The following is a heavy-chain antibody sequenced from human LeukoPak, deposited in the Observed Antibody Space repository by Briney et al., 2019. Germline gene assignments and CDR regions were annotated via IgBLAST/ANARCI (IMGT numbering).Heavy chain of an antibody. V-gene: IGHV4-39*07. D-gene: IGHD4-17*01. Sequence: PSETLSLTCTVSGGSISSSSYYWGWIRQPPGKGLEWIGSIYYSGSTYYNPSLKSRVTISVDTSKNQFSLKLSSVTAADTAVYYCARDPLGDYAFDYWGQGTLVTVSS. CDR1: GGSISSSSYY. CDR2: IYYSGST. J-gene: IGHJ4*02. CDR3: ARDPLGDYAFDY.